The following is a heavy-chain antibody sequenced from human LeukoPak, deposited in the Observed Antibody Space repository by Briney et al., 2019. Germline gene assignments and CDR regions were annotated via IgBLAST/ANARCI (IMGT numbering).Heavy chain of an antibody. CDR3: ARFGYSGCYADEY. Sequence: GGSLRLSCAASGFTFSSYSMNWVRQAPGKGLEWVSSISSSRSYIYYADSVKGRFTISRYNAKNSLYLQKNSLRAEDTAVYYWARFGYSGCYADEYWGQGTLVTVSS. J-gene: IGHJ4*02. V-gene: IGHV3-21*01. CDR1: GFTFSSYS. CDR2: ISSSRSYI. D-gene: IGHD1-26*01.